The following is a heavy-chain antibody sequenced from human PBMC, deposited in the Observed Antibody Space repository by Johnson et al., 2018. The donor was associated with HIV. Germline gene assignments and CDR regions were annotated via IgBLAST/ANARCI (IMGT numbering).Heavy chain of an antibody. CDR3: ARGIDGSAKNSDAFGN. CDR2: ISYDGSNK. D-gene: IGHD5-24*01. J-gene: IGHJ3*02. V-gene: IGHV3-30*19. CDR1: GFTFSDHG. Sequence: QVQLVESGGGVVQPGRSVRLSCAASGFTFSDHGMHWVRQTPGKGLEWVAVISYDGSNKYYAVSVKGRFTLLRDNSKNKLYLQMNSLRGEDTAVYYCARGIDGSAKNSDAFGNWGQGTMVTVSS.